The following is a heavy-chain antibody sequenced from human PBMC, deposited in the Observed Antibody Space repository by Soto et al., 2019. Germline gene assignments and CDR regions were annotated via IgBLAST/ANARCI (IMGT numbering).Heavy chain of an antibody. Sequence: GGSLRLSCAASGFTFNNYNMNWVRQAPGKGLEWVSYITSGSRTIYYADSVRGRFSISRDNAKNSLFLQMDNLRPEDTAVYYCARVGTLGYYYYMDVWGKGTTVTVSS. V-gene: IGHV3-48*01. CDR3: ARVGTLGYYYYMDV. CDR1: GFTFNNYN. J-gene: IGHJ6*03. CDR2: ITSGSRTI.